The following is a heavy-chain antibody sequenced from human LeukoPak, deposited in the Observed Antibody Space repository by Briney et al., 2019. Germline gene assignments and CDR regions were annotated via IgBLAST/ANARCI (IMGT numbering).Heavy chain of an antibody. CDR2: IKSKIDGGTI. V-gene: IGHV3-15*01. J-gene: IGHJ4*02. CDR1: GXTFNSAW. CDR3: ATQGYCSGNTCEAFDY. D-gene: IGHD2-15*01. Sequence: KPGGSLRLSCAASGXTFNSAWMNWVRHAPGKGLEWVGRIKSKIDGGTIDYTAPVKGRFTISRDDSKNMVYLQMNSLKTEDTAVYYCATQGYCSGNTCEAFDYWGQGTLVTVSS.